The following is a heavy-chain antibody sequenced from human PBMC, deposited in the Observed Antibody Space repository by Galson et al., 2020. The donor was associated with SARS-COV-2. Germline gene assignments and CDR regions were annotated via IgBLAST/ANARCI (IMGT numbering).Heavy chain of an antibody. CDR3: ARHAFTRRYFDY. Sequence: SETLSLTCTVSGGSISSYYWSWIRQPPGKGLEWIGYIYYSGSTNYNPSLKSRVTISVDTSKNQFSLKLSSVTAADTAVYYCARHAFTRRYFDYWGQGTLVTVSS. CDR1: GGSISSYY. CDR2: IYYSGST. J-gene: IGHJ4*02. V-gene: IGHV4-59*08.